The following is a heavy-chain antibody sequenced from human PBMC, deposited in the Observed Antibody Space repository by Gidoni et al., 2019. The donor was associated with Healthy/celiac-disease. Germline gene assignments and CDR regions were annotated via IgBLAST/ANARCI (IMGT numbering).Heavy chain of an antibody. J-gene: IGHJ4*02. Sequence: EVQLLESGGGLVQPGGSLRLSCAASGFPFSSYAMSWVRQAPGMGLEWVSSIRSSASSTYYDASVKGRFTISRDNSKNTLYLQMNSLRAEDTAVYYCAKGLYYDILAFFDYWGQGTLVTVSS. D-gene: IGHD3-9*01. CDR1: GFPFSSYA. V-gene: IGHV3-23*01. CDR2: IRSSASST. CDR3: AKGLYYDILAFFDY.